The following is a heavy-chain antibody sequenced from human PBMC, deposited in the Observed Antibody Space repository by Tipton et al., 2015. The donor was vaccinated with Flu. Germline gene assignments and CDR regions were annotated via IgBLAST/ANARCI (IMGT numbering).Heavy chain of an antibody. CDR3: ARGERGGSYGFDY. D-gene: IGHD1-26*01. CDR1: GGSISSGGYY. CDR2: IYYSGST. V-gene: IGHV4-31*03. Sequence: TLSLTCTVSGGSISSGGYYWSWIRQHPGKGLEWIGYIYYSGSTYYNPSLKSRVTISVDTSKNQFSLKLSSVTAADTAVYYCARGERGGSYGFDYWGQGTLVTVSS. J-gene: IGHJ4*02.